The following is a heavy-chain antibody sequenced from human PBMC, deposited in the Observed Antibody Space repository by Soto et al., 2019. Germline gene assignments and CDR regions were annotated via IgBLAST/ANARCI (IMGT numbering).Heavy chain of an antibody. Sequence: GGSLRLSCAASGFTFSSYAMSWVRQAPGKGLEWVSAISGSGGSTYYADSVKGRFTISRDNSKNTLYLQMNSLRAEDTAVYYCAGTYYYGSGSYRFDYWGQGTLVTVSS. V-gene: IGHV3-23*01. CDR2: ISGSGGST. J-gene: IGHJ4*02. CDR1: GFTFSSYA. CDR3: AGTYYYGSGSYRFDY. D-gene: IGHD3-10*01.